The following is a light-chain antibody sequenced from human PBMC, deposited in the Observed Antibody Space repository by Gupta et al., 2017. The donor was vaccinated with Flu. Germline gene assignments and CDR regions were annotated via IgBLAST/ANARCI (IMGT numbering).Light chain of an antibody. CDR1: ESVNSY. V-gene: IGKV1-39*01. CDR3: QHSYTYPPSFT. Sequence: DIQLTQSPSSLSASVGDRITVTCRASESVNSYLNWYQQKPGKAPKVLIYEATTLQSGVPSRFSGGGSGTDFTLTITSLQPEDVATDYCQHSYTYPPSFTFGGGTKVEIK. J-gene: IGKJ4*01. CDR2: EAT.